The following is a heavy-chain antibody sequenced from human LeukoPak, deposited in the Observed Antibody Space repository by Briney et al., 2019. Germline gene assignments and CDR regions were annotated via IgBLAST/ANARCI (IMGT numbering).Heavy chain of an antibody. J-gene: IGHJ3*02. Sequence: ASVKVSCKASGYTFTSYGISWVRQAPGQGREWMGWISAYNGNTNYAQKLQGRVTMTRNTSISTAYMELSSLRSEDTAVYYCARGYCSGGSCFYDASDSWGQGTMVTVSS. CDR1: GYTFTSYG. V-gene: IGHV1-18*01. CDR3: ARGYCSGGSCFYDASDS. D-gene: IGHD2-15*01. CDR2: ISAYNGNT.